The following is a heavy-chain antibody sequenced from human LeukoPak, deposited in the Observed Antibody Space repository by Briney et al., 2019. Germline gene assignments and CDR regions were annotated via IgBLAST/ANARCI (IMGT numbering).Heavy chain of an antibody. J-gene: IGHJ5*02. D-gene: IGHD2/OR15-2a*01. V-gene: IGHV1-2*02. Sequence: ASVKVSCKAFGYTFTSNYMHWVRQAPGQGLEWMGWINPNSGGTNYAQKFQGRVTMTRDTSINTVYMDLSRLRSDDTAVYYCARTYCDTTACSNWFVPWGQGTLVTVSS. CDR1: GYTFTSNY. CDR2: INPNSGGT. CDR3: ARTYCDTTACSNWFVP.